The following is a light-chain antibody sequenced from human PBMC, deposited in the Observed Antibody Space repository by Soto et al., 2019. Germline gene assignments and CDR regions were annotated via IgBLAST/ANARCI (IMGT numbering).Light chain of an antibody. CDR1: NSDIGSHNL. CDR3: SSYVGVVV. CDR2: EGS. V-gene: IGLV2-23*01. J-gene: IGLJ2*01. Sequence: QSALTQPASVSGSPGQSITISCTGTNSDIGSHNLVSWYQHHPGKAPKLMIYEGSKRPSGVSNRFSGFKSGNTASLTISGLQAEDEADYYCSSYVGVVVFGGGTKVTVL.